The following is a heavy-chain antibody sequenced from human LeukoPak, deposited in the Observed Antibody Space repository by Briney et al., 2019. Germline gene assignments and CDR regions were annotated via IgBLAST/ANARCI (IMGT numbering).Heavy chain of an antibody. D-gene: IGHD5-18*01. CDR2: IKQDGSEK. J-gene: IGHJ6*03. CDR3: ARDKAMANNYYYYYYMDV. Sequence: GGSLRLSCAASGFSFSRYWMSWVRRAPGKGLEWVASIKQDGSEKYYVDSVKGRFTISRDNAKNSLYLQMNSLRAEDTAVYYCARDKAMANNYYYYYYMDVWGKGTTVTVSS. V-gene: IGHV3-7*01. CDR1: GFSFSRYW.